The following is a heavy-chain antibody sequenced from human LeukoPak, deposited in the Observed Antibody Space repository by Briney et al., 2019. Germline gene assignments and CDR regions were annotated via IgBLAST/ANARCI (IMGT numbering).Heavy chain of an antibody. CDR2: IYYSGST. Sequence: KPSETLSLTXTVSGGSISSYYWSWIWQPPGKGLEWIGYIYYSGSTNYNPSLKSRVTISVDTSKNQFSLKLSSVTAADTAVYYCARGLDSAVTRYYMDVWGKGTTVTVSS. CDR1: GGSISSYY. D-gene: IGHD4-17*01. CDR3: ARGLDSAVTRYYMDV. V-gene: IGHV4-59*01. J-gene: IGHJ6*03.